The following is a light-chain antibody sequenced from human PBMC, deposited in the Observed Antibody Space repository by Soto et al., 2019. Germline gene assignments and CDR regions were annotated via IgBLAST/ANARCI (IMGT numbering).Light chain of an antibody. CDR3: QQYYDWRRT. V-gene: IGKV3-20*01. CDR2: GAS. CDR1: QSVSSSY. J-gene: IGKJ1*01. Sequence: EIVLTQSPGTLSLSPGERATLSCRASQSVSSSYLAWYQQKPGQAPRLLIYGASSRATGIPDRFSGSGSGTDFTLPITSLQSEDSAVYYCQQYYDWRRTFGQGSKVDIK.